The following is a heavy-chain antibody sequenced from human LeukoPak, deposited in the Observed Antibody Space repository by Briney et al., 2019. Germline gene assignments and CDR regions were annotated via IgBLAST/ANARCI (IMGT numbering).Heavy chain of an antibody. V-gene: IGHV1-46*01. D-gene: IGHD2-15*01. Sequence: APVKVSCKASGYTFTRYYMHWVRQAPGQGLEWMGIINPSGGSTSYAQKFQGRVTMSTDTSTSTAYMELSSLKFDDTAVYFCARDLPVVALVMDYWGQGTLVTVSS. J-gene: IGHJ4*02. CDR3: ARDLPVVALVMDY. CDR2: INPSGGST. CDR1: GYTFTRYY.